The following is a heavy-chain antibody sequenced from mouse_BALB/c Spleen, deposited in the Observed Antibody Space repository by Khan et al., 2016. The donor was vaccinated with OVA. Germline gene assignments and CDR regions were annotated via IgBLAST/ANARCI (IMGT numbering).Heavy chain of an antibody. Sequence: VQLKESGPGLVKPSQSLSLTCTVTGYSITSGYAWNWIRQFPGNKLEWMGYISYSGSTSYNPSLRSRISITRDTSKNPFFLQLNSVTTEDTATDYCARKNYYGYAMDYWGQGTSVTVSS. D-gene: IGHD1-1*01. CDR2: ISYSGST. V-gene: IGHV3-2*02. CDR1: GYSITSGYA. J-gene: IGHJ4*01. CDR3: ARKNYYGYAMDY.